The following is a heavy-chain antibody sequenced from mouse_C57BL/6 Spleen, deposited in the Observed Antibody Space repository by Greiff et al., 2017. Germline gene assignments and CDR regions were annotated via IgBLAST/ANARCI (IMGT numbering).Heavy chain of an antibody. D-gene: IGHD1-1*01. CDR2: INPSSGYT. CDR3: ARSGGSSLYAMDY. V-gene: IGHV1-7*01. CDR1: GYTFTSYW. J-gene: IGHJ4*01. Sequence: VQLQQSGAELAKPGASVKLSCKASGYTFTSYWMHWVKQRPGQGLEWIGYINPSSGYTKYNQKFKDKATLTADKSSSTAYMQLSSLTYDASAVYYDARSGGSSLYAMDYWGQGTSVTVSS.